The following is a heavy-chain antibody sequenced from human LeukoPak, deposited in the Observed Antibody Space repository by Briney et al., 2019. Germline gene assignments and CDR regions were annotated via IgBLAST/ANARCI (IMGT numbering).Heavy chain of an antibody. D-gene: IGHD6-6*01. CDR1: GGSVSSGSYY. CDR2: IYYSGST. V-gene: IGHV4-61*01. J-gene: IGHJ4*02. Sequence: PSGTLSLTCTVSGGSVSSGSYYWSWIRQPPGKGLEWIGYIYYSGSTNYNPSLKSRVTISVDTSKNRFSLKLSPVTAADTAVYYCARFDSSSSLDYWGQGTLVTVSS. CDR3: ARFDSSSSLDY.